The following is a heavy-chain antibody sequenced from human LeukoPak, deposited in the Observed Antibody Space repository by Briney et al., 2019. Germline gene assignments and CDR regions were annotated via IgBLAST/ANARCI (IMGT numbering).Heavy chain of an antibody. CDR1: GGSIGSSSYY. Sequence: SETLSLTCTVSGGSIGSSSYYWGWIRQPPGKGLEWIGSIEHSGSTFFNPSLKSRVTISVDTSKNQFSLKLSSVTAADSAVYYCARIVSSSHDCWGQGTLVTVSS. J-gene: IGHJ4*02. D-gene: IGHD2-2*01. CDR2: IEHSGST. CDR3: ARIVSSSHDC. V-gene: IGHV4-39*07.